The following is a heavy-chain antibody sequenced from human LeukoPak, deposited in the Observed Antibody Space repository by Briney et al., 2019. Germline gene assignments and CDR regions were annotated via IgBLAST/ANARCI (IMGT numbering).Heavy chain of an antibody. CDR1: GGSFSGYY. CDR3: ARGCSSTSCYYYYYYMDV. Sequence: SETLSLTCAVYGGSFSGYYWSWIRQPSGKGLEWIGEINHSGSTNYNPSLKSRVTISVDTYKNQFSLKLSSVTAADTAVYYCARGCSSTSCYYYYYYMDVWGKGTTVTVSS. CDR2: INHSGST. D-gene: IGHD2-2*01. J-gene: IGHJ6*03. V-gene: IGHV4-34*01.